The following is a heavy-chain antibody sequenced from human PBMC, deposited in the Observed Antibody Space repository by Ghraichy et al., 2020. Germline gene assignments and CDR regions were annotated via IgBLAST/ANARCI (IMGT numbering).Heavy chain of an antibody. J-gene: IGHJ4*02. Sequence: ASVKISCKTSGYNFSNYYIHWVRQAPGQGLEWMGIINPSGGSTNYAQNFQGRVSMTRDTSTSTVYMDLSSLRSEDTAVYYCVKDGWGYYGSRTYQNSPFDKWGQGTLVTVSS. CDR3: VKDGWGYYGSRTYQNSPFDK. V-gene: IGHV1-46*03. D-gene: IGHD3-10*01. CDR2: INPSGGST. CDR1: GYNFSNYY.